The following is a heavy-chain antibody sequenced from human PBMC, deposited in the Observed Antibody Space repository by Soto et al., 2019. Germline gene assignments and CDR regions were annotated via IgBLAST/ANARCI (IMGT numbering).Heavy chain of an antibody. CDR2: INPNSGGT. V-gene: IGHV1-2*04. D-gene: IGHD3-3*01. CDR3: ARDYLFLEWLPKASYYYGMDV. CDR1: GYTFTGYY. Sequence: EASVKVSCKASGYTFTGYYMHWVRQAPGQGLEWMGWINPNSGGTNYAQKFQGWVTMTRDTSISTAYMELSRLRSDDTAVYYCARDYLFLEWLPKASYYYGMDVWGQGTTVTVSS. J-gene: IGHJ6*02.